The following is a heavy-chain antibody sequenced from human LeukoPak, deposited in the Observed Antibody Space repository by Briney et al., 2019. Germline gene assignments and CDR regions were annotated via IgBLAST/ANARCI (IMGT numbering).Heavy chain of an antibody. J-gene: IGHJ4*02. CDR2: IYYSGST. Sequence: ETLSLTFTFSGCSLSSCSYYWGWIRQPPGKGLEWIGYIYYSGSTNYNPSLKSRVTISVDTSKNQFSLKLSSVTAADTAVYYCARVPFDYWGQGTLVTVSS. V-gene: IGHV4-61*01. CDR3: ARVPFDY. CDR1: GCSLSSCSYY.